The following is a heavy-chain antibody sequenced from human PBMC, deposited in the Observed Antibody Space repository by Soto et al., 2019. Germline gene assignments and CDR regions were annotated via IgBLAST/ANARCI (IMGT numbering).Heavy chain of an antibody. J-gene: IGHJ6*03. Sequence: EVQLVESGGGLVKPGGSLRLSCAASGFTFSSYSMNWVRQAPGKGLEWVSSISSSSSYIYYADSVKGRFTISRDNAKNSLYLPMNSLRAEDTAVYYCASLFPVATIRYYYYMDVWGKGTTVTVSS. CDR2: ISSSSSYI. CDR3: ASLFPVATIRYYYYMDV. CDR1: GFTFSSYS. V-gene: IGHV3-21*01. D-gene: IGHD5-12*01.